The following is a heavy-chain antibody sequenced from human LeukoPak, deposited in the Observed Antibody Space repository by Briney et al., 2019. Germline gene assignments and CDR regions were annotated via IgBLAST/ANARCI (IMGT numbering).Heavy chain of an antibody. J-gene: IGHJ5*02. CDR3: ARRSGLGFRGVIQWFDP. CDR2: IYYSGST. D-gene: IGHD3-10*01. V-gene: IGHV4-59*12. Sequence: SETLSLTCTVSGGSISSYYWTWIRQPPGKGLEWIGYIYYSGSTNYNPSLKSRVTISVDTSKNQFSLKLSSVTAADTAVYYCARRSGLGFRGVIQWFDPWGQGTLVTVSS. CDR1: GGSISSYY.